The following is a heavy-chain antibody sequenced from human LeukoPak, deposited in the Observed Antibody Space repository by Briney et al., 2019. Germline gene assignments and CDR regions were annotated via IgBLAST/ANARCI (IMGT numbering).Heavy chain of an antibody. V-gene: IGHV4-59*01. CDR2: IYYSGST. J-gene: IGHJ4*02. CDR3: ARLFSSSGFDY. Sequence: LSATLSLTCPVSGGSISSYYWSWIRPPPGKGLEWIGYIYYSGSTNYNPSRKSRVTISVDTSKNQFSLKLSSVTAADTAVYYCARLFSSSGFDYWGQGTLVTVSS. D-gene: IGHD3-22*01. CDR1: GGSISSYY.